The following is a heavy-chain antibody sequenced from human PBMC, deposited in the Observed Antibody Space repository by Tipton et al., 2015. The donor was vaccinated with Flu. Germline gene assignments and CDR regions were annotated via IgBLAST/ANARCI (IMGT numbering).Heavy chain of an antibody. CDR3: VRIYYYGSGDYYLDS. D-gene: IGHD3-10*01. J-gene: IGHJ4*02. V-gene: IGHV4-61*02. CDR1: GGSISSGSYY. CDR2: IYTTGST. Sequence: TLSLTCTVSGGSISSGSYYWSWIRQPAGKGLEWIGRIYTTGSTNYNPSLKSRVTISADTSKNKFSPELRSVTAADTAVYYCVRIYYYGSGDYYLDSWGQGTLVTVSS.